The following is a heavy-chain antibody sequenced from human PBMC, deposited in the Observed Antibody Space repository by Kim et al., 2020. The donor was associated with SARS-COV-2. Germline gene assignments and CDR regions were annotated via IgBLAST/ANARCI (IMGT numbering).Heavy chain of an antibody. D-gene: IGHD6-13*01. V-gene: IGHV3-15*01. Sequence: GGSLRLSCAASGVSFDNAWMTWVRQAPGKGLEWVSRIKSKIHGGTTDYAAPVKGRFTISRDDSKDTLYLQMNNLETEDTAVYYCTTSAFTIAGLDYWGQGALVSVSS. CDR1: GVSFDNAW. J-gene: IGHJ4*02. CDR3: TTSAFTIAGLDY. CDR2: IKSKIHGGTT.